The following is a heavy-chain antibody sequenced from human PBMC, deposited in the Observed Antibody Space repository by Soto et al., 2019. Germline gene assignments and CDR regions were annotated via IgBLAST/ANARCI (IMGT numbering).Heavy chain of an antibody. CDR3: AKVPGVAHFYFDY. J-gene: IGHJ4*02. Sequence: LRLSCAASGFTFSSYAMSWVRQAPGKGLEWVSAISGSGGSTYYADSVKGRFTISRDNSKNTLYLQMNSLRAEDTAVYYCAKVPGVAHFYFDYWGQGTLVTVSS. CDR1: GFTFSSYA. D-gene: IGHD2-15*01. V-gene: IGHV3-23*01. CDR2: ISGSGGST.